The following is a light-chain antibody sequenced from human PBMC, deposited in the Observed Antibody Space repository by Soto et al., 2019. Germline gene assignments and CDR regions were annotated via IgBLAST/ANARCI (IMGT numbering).Light chain of an antibody. CDR3: QQYGSSIT. CDR2: AAS. CDR1: QDISNF. Sequence: IHMAQSPSDMSPSLRHILTITCRASQDISNFLVWFQQRPGKVPKRLIYAASSLESGVPSRFSGSGSGTDFTLTISSLQPEDFAVYYCQQYGSSITFGQGTRLEIK. J-gene: IGKJ5*01. V-gene: IGKV1-17*03.